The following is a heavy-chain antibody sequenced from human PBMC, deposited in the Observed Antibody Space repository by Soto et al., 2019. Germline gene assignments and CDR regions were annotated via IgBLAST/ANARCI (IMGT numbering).Heavy chain of an antibody. D-gene: IGHD3-16*01. J-gene: IGHJ4*02. CDR3: AKDRGVFWLWSTFGGY. V-gene: IGHV3-30*18. CDR2: ISYDGSNK. Sequence: QVQLVESGGGVVQPGRSLRLSCAASGFTFSSYGMHWVRQAPGKGLEWVAVISYDGSNKYYADSVKGRFTISRDNSKNTGYLQMNSLKAEDTGVYFCAKDRGVFWLWSTFGGYWGQGTLVTVSS. CDR1: GFTFSSYG.